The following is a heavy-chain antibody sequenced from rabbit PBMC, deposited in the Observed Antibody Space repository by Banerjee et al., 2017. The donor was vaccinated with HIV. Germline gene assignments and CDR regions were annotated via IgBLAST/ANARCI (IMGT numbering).Heavy chain of an antibody. V-gene: IGHV1S45*01. Sequence: QEQLEESGGGLVKPEGSLTLTCKASGFDLSSYYYMCWVRQAPGKGLEWIACIGTGGGSTWYASWAKGRFTISKTSSTTVTLQMTSLTAADTATYFCARDGGTGDYLDGNFKLWGPGTLVTVS. J-gene: IGHJ4*01. CDR1: GFDLSSYYY. CDR2: IGTGGGST. D-gene: IGHD2-1*01. CDR3: ARDGGTGDYLDGNFKL.